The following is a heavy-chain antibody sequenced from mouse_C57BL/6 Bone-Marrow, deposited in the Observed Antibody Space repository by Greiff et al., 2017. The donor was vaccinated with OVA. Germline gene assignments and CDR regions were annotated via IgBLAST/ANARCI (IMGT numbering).Heavy chain of an antibody. J-gene: IGHJ2*01. V-gene: IGHV1-69*01. CDR3: ARNGSRSYYFDD. CDR2: IDPSDSYT. CDR1: GYTFTSYW. D-gene: IGHD1-1*01. Sequence: QVQLQQPGAELVMPGASVKLSCKASGYTFTSYWMHWVKQRPGQGLEWIGEIDPSDSYTNYNQKFKGKSTLTVDKSSSTAYMQLSSLTSEDSAVYYCARNGSRSYYFDDWGQGTTLTVSS.